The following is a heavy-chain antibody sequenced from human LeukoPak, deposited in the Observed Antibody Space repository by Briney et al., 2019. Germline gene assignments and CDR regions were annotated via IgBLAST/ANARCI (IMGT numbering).Heavy chain of an antibody. D-gene: IGHD3-22*01. CDR2: INPNSGGT. J-gene: IGHJ4*02. V-gene: IGHV1-2*02. Sequence: GASVKVSCKASGYTFTGYYMHWVRQAPGQGLEWMGWINPNSGGTNYAQKFQGRVTMTRDTSISTAYMELSRLRSDDTAVYYCARDRYYYDSSGYYLPSDFDYWGQGTLVTVSS. CDR1: GYTFTGYY. CDR3: ARDRYYYDSSGYYLPSDFDY.